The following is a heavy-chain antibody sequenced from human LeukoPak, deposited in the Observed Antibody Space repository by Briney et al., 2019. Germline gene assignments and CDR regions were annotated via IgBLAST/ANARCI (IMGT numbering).Heavy chain of an antibody. J-gene: IGHJ6*03. CDR2: ISSSGSDI. D-gene: IGHD1-7*01. V-gene: IGHV3-21*01. Sequence: PGGSLRLSCAASGFTFSSYSMNWVRQAPGKGLEWVSSISSSGSDIYYADSVKGRFTISRDNAKNSLYLQMNSLRAEDTAVYYCARCRTRAYYMDVWGKGTTVTISS. CDR3: ARCRTRAYYMDV. CDR1: GFTFSSYS.